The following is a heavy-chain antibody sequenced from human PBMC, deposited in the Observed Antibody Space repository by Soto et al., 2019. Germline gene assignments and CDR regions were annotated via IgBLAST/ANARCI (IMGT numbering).Heavy chain of an antibody. Sequence: QVQLVESGGGVVQPGRSLRLSCAASGFIFSGYAMHWVRQAPGKGMEWVAVISYDENTKYYADSVKGRFTVSRDNSKNTLYVQMNNLSAEDTAMYYCAKETSAYEIDYWGQGTLVTVSS. J-gene: IGHJ4*02. CDR2: ISYDENTK. CDR1: GFIFSGYA. D-gene: IGHD5-12*01. V-gene: IGHV3-30-3*01. CDR3: AKETSAYEIDY.